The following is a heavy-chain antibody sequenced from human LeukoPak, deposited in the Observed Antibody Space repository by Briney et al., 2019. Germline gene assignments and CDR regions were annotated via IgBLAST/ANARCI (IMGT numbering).Heavy chain of an antibody. V-gene: IGHV3-23*01. J-gene: IGHJ4*02. Sequence: SGGSLRLSCAASGFTFSSYAMSWVRQAPGKGLEWVSAISGSGGSTYYADSVKGRFTISRDNSKNTLYLQMNSLRAEDTAVYYCAKGPNIVVVTALTYWGQGTLVTVSS. D-gene: IGHD2-21*02. CDR1: GFTFSSYA. CDR3: AKGPNIVVVTALTY. CDR2: ISGSGGST.